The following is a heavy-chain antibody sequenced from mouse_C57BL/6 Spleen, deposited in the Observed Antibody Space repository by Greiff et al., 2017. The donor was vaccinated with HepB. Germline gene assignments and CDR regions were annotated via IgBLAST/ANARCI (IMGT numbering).Heavy chain of an antibody. CDR2: INPYNGGT. D-gene: IGHD2-13*01. CDR1: GYTFTDYY. CDR3: ARRGDYSYAMDY. J-gene: IGHJ4*01. Sequence: VQLQQSGPVLVKPGASVKMSCKASGYTFTDYYMNWVKQSHGKSLEWIGVINPYNGGTSYNQKFKGKATLTVDKSSSTAYMELNSLTSEDSAVYYCARRGDYSYAMDYWGQGTSVTVSS. V-gene: IGHV1-19*01.